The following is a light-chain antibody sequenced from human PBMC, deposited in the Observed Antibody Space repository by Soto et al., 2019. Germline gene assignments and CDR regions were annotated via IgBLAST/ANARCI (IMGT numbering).Light chain of an antibody. CDR1: QSVSSSY. J-gene: IGKJ5*01. Sequence: EIVMTQSPATLSVSPVERATLSCRASQSVSSSYLAWYQQKPGQAPRLLIYGASSRATGIPDRFSGSGSGTEFTLTISSLQSEDFAVYYCQQYNNWPRRTFGQGTRLEIK. CDR2: GAS. CDR3: QQYNNWPRRT. V-gene: IGKV3D-15*01.